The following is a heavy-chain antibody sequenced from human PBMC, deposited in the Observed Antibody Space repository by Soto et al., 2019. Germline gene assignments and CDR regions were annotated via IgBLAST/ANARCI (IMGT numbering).Heavy chain of an antibody. Sequence: SETLSLTCAVYGGSFSGYYWSWIRQPPGKGLEWIGEINHSGSTNYNPSLKSRVTISVDTSKNQFSLKLSSVTAADTAVYYCARGVTYSSSWYWHRLGNWFDPWGQGTLVTVSS. D-gene: IGHD6-13*01. CDR2: INHSGST. CDR1: GGSFSGYY. V-gene: IGHV4-34*01. CDR3: ARGVTYSSSWYWHRLGNWFDP. J-gene: IGHJ5*02.